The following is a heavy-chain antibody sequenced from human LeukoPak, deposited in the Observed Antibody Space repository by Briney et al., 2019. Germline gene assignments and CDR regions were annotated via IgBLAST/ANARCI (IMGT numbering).Heavy chain of an antibody. V-gene: IGHV3-20*01. J-gene: IGHJ5*02. CDR2: INWNGGST. CDR1: GFTFDDYG. CDR3: ARADSYYYGSGGFDP. Sequence: PGGSLRLSCAASGFTFDDYGMSWVRQAPGKGLEWASGINWNGGSTGYADSVKGRFTISRDNAKNSLYLQMNNLRAEDTALYHCARADSYYYGSGGFDPWGQGTLVTVSS. D-gene: IGHD3-10*01.